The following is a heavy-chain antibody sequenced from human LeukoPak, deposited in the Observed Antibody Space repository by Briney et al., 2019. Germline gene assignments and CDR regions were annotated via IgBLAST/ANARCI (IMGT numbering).Heavy chain of an antibody. J-gene: IGHJ6*02. CDR3: ARDLPGDIVATIFGRHYYYGMDV. Sequence: PGGTLRLSCAASGFTFSSYSMNWVRHAPGKGLEWVSSISSSSSYIYYADSVKGRLTISRNKAKNSLHLQMNSLRAEDTAVYYCARDLPGDIVATIFGRHYYYGMDVWGQGTTVTVSS. V-gene: IGHV3-21*01. CDR1: GFTFSSYS. D-gene: IGHD5-12*01. CDR2: ISSSSSYI.